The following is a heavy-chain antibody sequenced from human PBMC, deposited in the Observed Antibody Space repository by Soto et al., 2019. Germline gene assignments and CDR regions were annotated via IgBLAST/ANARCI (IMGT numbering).Heavy chain of an antibody. CDR3: ASSDGGSTIDY. Sequence: SETLSLTCTVSGGSISSGGYYWSWIRQHPGKGLEWIGYIYYSGSTYYNPSLKRRVTISVDTSKNQFSLKLSSVTAADTAVYYCASSDGGSTIDYWGQGALVTVSS. J-gene: IGHJ4*02. V-gene: IGHV4-31*03. CDR2: IYYSGST. CDR1: GGSISSGGYY.